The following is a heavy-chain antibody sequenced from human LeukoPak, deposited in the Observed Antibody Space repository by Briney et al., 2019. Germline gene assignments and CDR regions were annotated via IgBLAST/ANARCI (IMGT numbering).Heavy chain of an antibody. J-gene: IGHJ3*02. CDR3: ARVGQYYDFWSGPLHDAFDI. Sequence: GGSLRLSCAASGFTFNGYNMNWVRQAPGKGLEWVSSITSSSSYIYYAASVKGRFTFSRDNANNSVFLQMNSLRAEDTAVYYCARVGQYYDFWSGPLHDAFDIWGQGTMVTVSS. D-gene: IGHD3-3*01. CDR2: ITSSSSYI. V-gene: IGHV3-21*01. CDR1: GFTFNGYN.